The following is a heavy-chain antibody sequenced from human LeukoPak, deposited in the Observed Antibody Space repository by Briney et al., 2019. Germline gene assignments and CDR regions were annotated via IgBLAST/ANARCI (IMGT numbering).Heavy chain of an antibody. CDR3: ATAELERPYYYYYMDV. D-gene: IGHD1-1*01. Sequence: SETLSLTCTVSGGSISSSGYYWGWIRQPPGKGLEWIGSIYYSGSTYYNPSLKSRVTISVDTSKNQFSLKLSSVTAADTAVYYCATAELERPYYYYYMDVWGKGTTVTVSS. V-gene: IGHV4-39*07. CDR1: GGSISSSGYY. J-gene: IGHJ6*03. CDR2: IYYSGST.